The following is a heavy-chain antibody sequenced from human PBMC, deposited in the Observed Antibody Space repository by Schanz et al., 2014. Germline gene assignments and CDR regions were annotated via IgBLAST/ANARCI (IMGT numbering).Heavy chain of an antibody. CDR3: ARKVVATIGGYYDN. D-gene: IGHD5-12*01. J-gene: IGHJ4*02. CDR1: GFTFSDYW. V-gene: IGHV3-23*04. CDR2: IGTSGGT. Sequence: EVQLVESGGGLVQPGGSLRLSCTASGFTFSDYWMSWVRQAPGKGLEWVSTIGTSGGTNYAESVKGRFTISRDNSKNTLYLQMNSLRAEDTAVYYCARKVVATIGGYYDNWGQGTLVIVSS.